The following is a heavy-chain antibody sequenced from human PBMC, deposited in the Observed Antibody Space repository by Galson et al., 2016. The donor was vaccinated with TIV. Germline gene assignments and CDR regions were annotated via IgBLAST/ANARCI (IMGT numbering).Heavy chain of an antibody. V-gene: IGHV5-10-1*01. CDR1: GYNFKSYW. Sequence: QSGAEVKKPGESLRISCKAIGYNFKSYWISWVRQMPGKGLEWLGRIDPSDSSTNYSPSFRGHVTISTDNSISTAYLQWNSLKASDTAIYDCARNMIRAFFAFAFLVQVTLATFSS. D-gene: IGHD3-10*01. J-gene: IGHJ3*01. CDR2: IDPSDSST. CDR3: ARNMIRAFFAFAF.